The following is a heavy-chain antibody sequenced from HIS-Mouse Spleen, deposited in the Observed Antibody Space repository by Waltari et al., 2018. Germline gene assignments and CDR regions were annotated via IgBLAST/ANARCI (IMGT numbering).Heavy chain of an antibody. CDR2: LKPSGGRT. J-gene: IGHJ4*02. V-gene: IGHV1-46*01. D-gene: IGHD3-9*01. Sequence: QVQLVQSGAEVKKPGASVKVSCKASGYTFTSYYMHWVRQAPGQGLEWMGILKPSGGRTSSGQKVQGRVTRTRDRSTRTVYMELGSLRSEDTAVYYCARDLTGPIDYWGQGTLVTVSS. CDR3: ARDLTGPIDY. CDR1: GYTFTSYY.